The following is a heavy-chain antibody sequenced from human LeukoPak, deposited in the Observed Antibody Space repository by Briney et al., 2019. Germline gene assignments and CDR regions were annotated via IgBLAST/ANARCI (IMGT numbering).Heavy chain of an antibody. CDR1: GGSIGNYH. J-gene: IGHJ4*02. V-gene: IGHV4-4*07. D-gene: IGHD6-19*01. CDR3: ARRDITSGLSFDY. Sequence: PSETLSLTCTVSGGSIGNYHWSWIRQPAGKGLEWIAQIHSSGSTNYNPPLKSRVSMSIDTTEDQVSLTIRSVTAADTAFYYCARRDITSGLSFDYWGQGILVTVSS. CDR2: IHSSGST.